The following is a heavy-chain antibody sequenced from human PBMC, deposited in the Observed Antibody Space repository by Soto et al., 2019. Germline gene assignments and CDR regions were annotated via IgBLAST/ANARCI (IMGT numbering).Heavy chain of an antibody. CDR3: ARGGAAGRGDAIDI. D-gene: IGHD3-10*01. CDR2: INGDGTRA. V-gene: IGHV3-74*01. J-gene: IGHJ3*02. CDR1: GFTFRNQW. Sequence: VQLEESGGGSVQLGESLRVSCVASGFTFRNQWMHWVRQVPGKGLVWVCRINGDGTRASYADFVKGRFTISRDNAQNLLFLQLNSLRVDDTGVYHCARGGAAGRGDAIDIWGPGTRSPSPQ.